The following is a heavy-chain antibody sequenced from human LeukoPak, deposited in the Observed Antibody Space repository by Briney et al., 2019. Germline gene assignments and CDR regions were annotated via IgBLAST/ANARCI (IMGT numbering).Heavy chain of an antibody. V-gene: IGHV1-18*01. D-gene: IGHD3-10*01. CDR1: GYTFTSYG. Sequence: ASVKVSCKASGYTFTSYGISWVRQAPGQGLEWMGWISAYNGNTNYAQKPQGRVTMTTDTSTSTAYMELRSLRSDDTAVYYCARAIGYYGSGSYYAYNWFDPWGQGTLVTVSS. J-gene: IGHJ5*02. CDR2: ISAYNGNT. CDR3: ARAIGYYGSGSYYAYNWFDP.